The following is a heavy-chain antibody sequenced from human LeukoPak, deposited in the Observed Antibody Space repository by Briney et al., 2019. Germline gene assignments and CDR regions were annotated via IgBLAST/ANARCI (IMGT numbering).Heavy chain of an antibody. Sequence: PSETLSLTCTVSGGSISSSSYYWGWIRQPPGKGLEWIGSIYYSGSTYYNPSLKSRVTISVDTSKNQFSLKLSSVTAADTAVYYCARRGDSSGDHYPYTYFAFDIWGQGTMVTVSS. D-gene: IGHD3-22*01. CDR1: GGSISSSSYY. CDR3: ARRGDSSGDHYPYTYFAFDI. V-gene: IGHV4-39*01. CDR2: IYYSGST. J-gene: IGHJ3*02.